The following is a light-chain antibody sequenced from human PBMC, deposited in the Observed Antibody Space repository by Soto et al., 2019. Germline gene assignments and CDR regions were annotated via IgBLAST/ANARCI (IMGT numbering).Light chain of an antibody. CDR2: AAS. Sequence: DIQLTQSPSFLSASVGDRVTITCRASQGISSYLAWYQQKPGKAPKLLIYAASTLQSGVPSRFSGSGSGTEFTLTISSLQPEDCATYYCQQLNSYPFRTVGGGTKVEIK. V-gene: IGKV1-9*01. CDR1: QGISSY. J-gene: IGKJ4*01. CDR3: QQLNSYPFRT.